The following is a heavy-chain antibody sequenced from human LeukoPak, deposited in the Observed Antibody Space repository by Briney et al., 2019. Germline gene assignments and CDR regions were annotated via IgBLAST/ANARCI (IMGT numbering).Heavy chain of an antibody. Sequence: DSVKLSCKASGYTFTSSDTSWIRQATGHGLEWMGCMNPNSGNTGYAQKFQGRGTMTRNTSISTAYMELSSLRSEDTAVYYCARGDYYDSSGYAYWGQGTLVTVSS. CDR2: MNPNSGNT. D-gene: IGHD3-22*01. V-gene: IGHV1-8*02. CDR3: ARGDYYDSSGYAY. J-gene: IGHJ4*02. CDR1: GYTFTSSD.